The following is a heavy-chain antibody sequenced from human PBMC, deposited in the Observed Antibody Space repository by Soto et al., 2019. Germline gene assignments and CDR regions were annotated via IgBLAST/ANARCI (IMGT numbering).Heavy chain of an antibody. Sequence: PGGSLRLSCAASGFTFSSYAMHWVRQAPGKGLEWVAVISYGGSNKYYADSVKGRFTISRDNSKNTLYLQMNSLRAEDTAVYYCARDAAGSGWEGGVDYWGQGTLVTVSS. V-gene: IGHV3-30-3*01. CDR2: ISYGGSNK. J-gene: IGHJ4*02. D-gene: IGHD6-19*01. CDR1: GFTFSSYA. CDR3: ARDAAGSGWEGGVDY.